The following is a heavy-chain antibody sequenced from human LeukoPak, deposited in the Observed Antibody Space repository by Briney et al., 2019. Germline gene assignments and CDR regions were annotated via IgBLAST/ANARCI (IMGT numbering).Heavy chain of an antibody. CDR2: VIAIFGRV. V-gene: IGHV1-69*05. J-gene: IGHJ4*02. Sequence: WVKVSCKASRGTFSSYGISWVRQAPGQGLEWMGGVIAIFGRVKYGQKFQGRATITTDESTSTAYMELSSLTSEDTGVYYCARGELGDSSGFSFFDYWGQGTLVTVSS. CDR3: ARGELGDSSGFSFFDY. CDR1: RGTFSSYG. D-gene: IGHD3-22*01.